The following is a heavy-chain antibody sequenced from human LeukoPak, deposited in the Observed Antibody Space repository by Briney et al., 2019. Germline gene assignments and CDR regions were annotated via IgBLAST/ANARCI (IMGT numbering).Heavy chain of an antibody. CDR3: AREESLAGFASGLGFKY. CDR2: IYYSGST. J-gene: IGHJ4*02. Sequence: ADTLSLTCTVSGGSISSYYWSWIRHPPGKGREWIGYIYYSGSTNYNPSLKSGVTMSIDTSKNQFSLKLTYVTAEDRATYYCAREESLAGFASGLGFKYWGQGILVTVSS. CDR1: GGSISSYY. D-gene: IGHD6-19*01. V-gene: IGHV4-59*01.